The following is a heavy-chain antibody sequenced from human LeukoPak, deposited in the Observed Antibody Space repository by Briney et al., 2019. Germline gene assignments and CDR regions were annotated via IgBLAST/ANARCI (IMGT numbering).Heavy chain of an antibody. CDR3: ASHHSGASPSDAFDI. Sequence: SETLSLTCTVSGGSISSGSYYWDWIRQPPGKELEWIGNFYYSGSTYYNPSLKSRITISVDTSKNQFSLKLSSVTAADTAVYYCASHHSGASPSDAFDIWGQGTMVTVSS. J-gene: IGHJ3*02. CDR1: GGSISSGSYY. D-gene: IGHD5-12*01. V-gene: IGHV4-39*01. CDR2: FYYSGST.